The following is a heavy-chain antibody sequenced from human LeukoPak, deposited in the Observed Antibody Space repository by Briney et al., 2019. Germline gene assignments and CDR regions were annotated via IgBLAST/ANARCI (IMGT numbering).Heavy chain of an antibody. V-gene: IGHV4-34*01. CDR3: ARDEGNTGWYTFDY. Sequence: SETLSLTCAVYGGSFSGYYWSWIRQPPGKGLEWIGEINHSGSTNYNPSLKSRVTISVDTSKNQFSLQLNSVTPEDTAVYYCARDEGNTGWYTFDYWGQGTLVTVSS. CDR2: INHSGST. D-gene: IGHD6-19*01. CDR1: GGSFSGYY. J-gene: IGHJ4*02.